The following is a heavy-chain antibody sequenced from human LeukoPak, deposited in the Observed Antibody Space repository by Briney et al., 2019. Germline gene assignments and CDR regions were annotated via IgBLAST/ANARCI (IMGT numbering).Heavy chain of an antibody. CDR1: GYTFTSYD. J-gene: IGHJ6*02. CDR2: INPNSGGT. V-gene: IGHV1-2*02. D-gene: IGHD2-2*01. Sequence: ASVKVSCKASGYTFTSYDINWVRQAPGQGLEWMGWINPNSGGTNYAQKFQGRVTMTRDTSISTAYMELSRLRSDDTAVYYCAREDIVVVPAASFGMDVWGQGTTVTVSS. CDR3: AREDIVVVPAASFGMDV.